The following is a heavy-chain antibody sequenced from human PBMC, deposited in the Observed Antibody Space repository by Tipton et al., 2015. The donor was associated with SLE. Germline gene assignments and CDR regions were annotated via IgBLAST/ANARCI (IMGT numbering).Heavy chain of an antibody. CDR1: GGSIGSYY. V-gene: IGHV4-59*08. J-gene: IGHJ6*02. CDR2: IFYGGTA. D-gene: IGHD2-21*01. CDR3: ARGLLTWRGAIVGVDV. Sequence: TLSLTCTVSGGSIGSYYWSWMRQAPGKGLEWIGYIFYGGTANYNPSLKSRVTISVDTAKSQFSLRLTSVTAADTAVYYCARGLLTWRGAIVGVDVWGQGTTVNVSS.